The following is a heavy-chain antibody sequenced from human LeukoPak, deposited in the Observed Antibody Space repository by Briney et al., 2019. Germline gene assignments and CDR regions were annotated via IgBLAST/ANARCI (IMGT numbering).Heavy chain of an antibody. CDR3: ARANYGLIDY. CDR2: IYYSGST. D-gene: IGHD1-7*01. J-gene: IGHJ4*02. CDR1: GGSISSYY. Sequence: SETLSLTCTVSGGSISSYYWSWIRQPPGRGLEWIGYIYYSGSTNYNPSLKSRVTISVDTSKNQFSLKLSSVTAADTAVYYCARANYGLIDYWGQGTLVTVSS. V-gene: IGHV4-59*01.